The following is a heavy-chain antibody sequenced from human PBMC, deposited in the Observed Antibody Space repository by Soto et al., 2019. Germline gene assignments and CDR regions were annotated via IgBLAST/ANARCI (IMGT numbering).Heavy chain of an antibody. CDR1: GGSISSYY. Sequence: SETLSLTCTVSGGSISSYYWSWIRQPPGKGLEWIGYIYYSGSTNYNPSLKSRVTISVDTSKNQFSLKLSSVTAADTAVYYCARHYSGSGSYYVNYYYGMDVWGQGTTVTVSS. CDR3: ARHYSGSGSYYVNYYYGMDV. V-gene: IGHV4-59*08. D-gene: IGHD3-10*01. J-gene: IGHJ6*02. CDR2: IYYSGST.